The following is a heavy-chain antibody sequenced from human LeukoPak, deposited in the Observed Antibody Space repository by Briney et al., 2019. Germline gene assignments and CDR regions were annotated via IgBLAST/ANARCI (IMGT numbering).Heavy chain of an antibody. V-gene: IGHV3-21*01. CDR3: ARVEGKYCSSTSCYYYYMDV. J-gene: IGHJ6*03. CDR1: GFTFSSYS. CDR2: ISSSSSYI. D-gene: IGHD2-2*01. Sequence: GGSLRLSCAASGFTFSSYSMNWVRQAPGKRLEWVSSISSSSSYIYYADSVKGRFTISRDNAKNSLYLQMNSLRAEDTAVYYCARVEGKYCSSTSCYYYYMDVWGKGTTVTVSS.